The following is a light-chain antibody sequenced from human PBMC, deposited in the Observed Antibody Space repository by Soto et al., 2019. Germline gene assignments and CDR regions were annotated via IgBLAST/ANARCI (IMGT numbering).Light chain of an antibody. J-gene: IGLJ2*01. CDR3: AAWDDSLNGVV. V-gene: IGLV1-36*01. CDR1: SSNIGNYA. Sequence: QAVVTQPPSVSEAPRQRVTISCSGSSSNIGNYAVNWYQQLPGKAPKLLIYYDDLLPSGVSDRFSGSKSGTSASLAIRGLQSEDEADYYCAAWDDSLNGVVFGGGTKLTVL. CDR2: YDD.